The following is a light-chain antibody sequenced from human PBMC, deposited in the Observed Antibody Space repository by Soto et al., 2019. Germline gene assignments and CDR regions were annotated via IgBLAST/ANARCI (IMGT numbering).Light chain of an antibody. CDR1: QSVSSN. V-gene: IGKV3-15*01. J-gene: IGKJ4*01. CDR3: QQYNKWPPLT. Sequence: EIVMTQCPATLSVSPGERVTLSCRASQSVSSNLAWYQQKPGQAPRLLIYGASTRATGIPARFSGSGSATEFTLTISSLQSEDFAVYYCQQYNKWPPLTFGGGTKVEIK. CDR2: GAS.